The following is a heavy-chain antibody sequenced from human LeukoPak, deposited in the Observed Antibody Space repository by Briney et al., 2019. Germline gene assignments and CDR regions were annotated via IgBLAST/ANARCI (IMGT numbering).Heavy chain of an antibody. CDR2: INPKSGGT. V-gene: IGHV1-2*02. Sequence: GASVKVSCKSSGYTFTGYYMHWVRQAPGQGLEWMGWINPKSGGTNYAQNFQGRVTMTRNTSISTAYMELSRLRPDDTAVYYCAKDLQWELPRGDALDIWGQGTMVTVSS. CDR3: AKDLQWELPRGDALDI. CDR1: GYTFTGYY. J-gene: IGHJ3*02. D-gene: IGHD1-26*01.